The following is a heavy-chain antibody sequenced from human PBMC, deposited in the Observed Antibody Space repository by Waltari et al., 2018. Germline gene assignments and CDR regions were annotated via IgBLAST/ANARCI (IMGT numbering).Heavy chain of an antibody. J-gene: IGHJ4*02. CDR1: GGSFRGYY. CDR2: INHSGST. D-gene: IGHD5-18*01. V-gene: IGHV4-34*01. CDR3: SSSGDTTMAGGYFEH. Sequence: QVQLQQWGAGLLMPSETLSLSCAVYGGSFRGYYWSWIRQPPGKGLEWIGEINHSGSTNYNPSLKSRVTILVDTSKNQFSLKVNSVTAADTAVYYCSSSGDTTMAGGYFEHWGQGTPVTVSS.